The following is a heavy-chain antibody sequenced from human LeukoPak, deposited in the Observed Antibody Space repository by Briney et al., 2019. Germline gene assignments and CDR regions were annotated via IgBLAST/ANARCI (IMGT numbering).Heavy chain of an antibody. CDR1: GYTFIVYY. CDR2: INPSGGST. D-gene: IGHD4-17*01. Sequence: ASVKVSCKASGYTFIVYYIHWVRQAPGHGLEWMGIINPSGGSTSYAQKFQGRVTMTRDTSTSTVYMELSSLRSEDTAVYYCARDVYGDYSVDYWGQGTLVTVSS. V-gene: IGHV1-46*01. J-gene: IGHJ4*02. CDR3: ARDVYGDYSVDY.